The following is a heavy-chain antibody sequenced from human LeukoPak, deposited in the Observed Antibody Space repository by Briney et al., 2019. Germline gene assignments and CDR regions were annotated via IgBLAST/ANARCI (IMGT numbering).Heavy chain of an antibody. J-gene: IGHJ3*02. Sequence: ASVKLSCKASGGTFSSYAISWVRQAPGQGLEWMGMINPSDGSTNYAQKFQGRVTMTSDMSTSTVAMDLSSLRSDDTAVYYCARESTFRLLRNVSDIWGQGTMVTVSS. CDR2: INPSDGST. CDR3: ARESTFRLLRNVSDI. CDR1: GGTFSSYA. D-gene: IGHD5-12*01. V-gene: IGHV1-46*01.